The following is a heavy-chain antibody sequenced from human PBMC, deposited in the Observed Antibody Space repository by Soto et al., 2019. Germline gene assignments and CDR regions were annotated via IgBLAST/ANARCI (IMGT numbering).Heavy chain of an antibody. V-gene: IGHV1-58*01. CDR2: IVVGSGNT. CDR3: AAAHYDSSGYWLRPFDY. CDR1: GFTFTSSA. J-gene: IGHJ4*02. D-gene: IGHD3-22*01. Sequence: AASVKVSCKASGFTFTSSAVQWVRQARGQRLEWIGWIVVGSGNTNYAQKFQERVTITRDMSTSTAYMELSSLRSEDTAVYYCAAAHYDSSGYWLRPFDYWGQGTLVTVSS.